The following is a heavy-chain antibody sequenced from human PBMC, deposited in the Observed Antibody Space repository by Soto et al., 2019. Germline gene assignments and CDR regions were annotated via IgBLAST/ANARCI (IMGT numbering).Heavy chain of an antibody. Sequence: ASVKVSCKASGYTFTVYYMHWVRQAPGQGLEWMGGFNPEDGETIYAQKFQGRVTMTEDTSTDTAYMELSSLRSEDTAVYYCATTPPAKYFDWLLEVGAFDIWGQGTMVTVSS. CDR2: FNPEDGET. CDR3: ATTPPAKYFDWLLEVGAFDI. J-gene: IGHJ3*02. D-gene: IGHD3-9*01. CDR1: GYTFTVYY. V-gene: IGHV1-24*01.